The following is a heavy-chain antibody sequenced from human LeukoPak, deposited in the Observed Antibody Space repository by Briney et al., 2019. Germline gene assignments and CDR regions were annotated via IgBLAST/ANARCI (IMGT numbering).Heavy chain of an antibody. Sequence: PSETLSLTCAVYGGSFSGYYWSWVRQPPGKGLEWIGEINHSGSTNYNPFLKSGVTISVETSKNQFSLKLSSVTAADTAVYYCARRHYYDSSGYYYNLDDDASDIWGQGTMVTVSS. CDR3: ARRHYYDSSGYYYNLDDDASDI. J-gene: IGHJ3*02. CDR1: GGSFSGYY. CDR2: INHSGST. D-gene: IGHD3-22*01. V-gene: IGHV4-34*01.